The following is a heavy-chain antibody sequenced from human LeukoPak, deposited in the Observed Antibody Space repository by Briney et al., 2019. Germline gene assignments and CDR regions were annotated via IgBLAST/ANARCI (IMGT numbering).Heavy chain of an antibody. CDR1: GFTFSDYW. Sequence: GGSLRLSCAASGFTFSDYWMSWVRQAPGKGLEWVAVISYDGGNKYYADSVKGRFTISRDNSKNTLYLQMNSLRAEDTAVYYCATLWGYDFWSGYPGYYGMDVWGQGTTVTVSS. D-gene: IGHD3-3*01. V-gene: IGHV3-30-3*01. CDR2: ISYDGGNK. CDR3: ATLWGYDFWSGYPGYYGMDV. J-gene: IGHJ6*02.